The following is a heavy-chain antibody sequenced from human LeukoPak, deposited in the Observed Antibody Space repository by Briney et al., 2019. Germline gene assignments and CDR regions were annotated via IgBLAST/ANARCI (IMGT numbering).Heavy chain of an antibody. CDR1: GGTFSSYA. CDR3: ARGYSYGHFDY. CDR2: ISAYNGNT. V-gene: IGHV1-18*01. D-gene: IGHD5-18*01. Sequence: GASVKVPCKASGGTFSSYAISWVRQAPGQGLEWMGWISAYNGNTNYAQKLQGRVTMTTDTSTSTAYMELRSLRSDDTAVYYCARGYSYGHFDYWGQGTLVTVSS. J-gene: IGHJ4*02.